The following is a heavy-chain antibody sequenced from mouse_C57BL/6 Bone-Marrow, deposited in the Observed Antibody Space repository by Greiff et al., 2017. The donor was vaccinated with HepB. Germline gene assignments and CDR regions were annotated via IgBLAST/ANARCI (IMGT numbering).Heavy chain of an antibody. Sequence: VQLQQSGPELVKPGASVKISCKASGYSFTDYNMNWVKQSNGKSLEWIGVINPNYGTTSYNQKFKGKATLTVDQSSSTAYMQLNSLTSEDSAVYYCAPNYYGSSSGLWYFDVWGTGTTVTVSS. CDR3: APNYYGSSSGLWYFDV. V-gene: IGHV1-39*01. J-gene: IGHJ1*03. D-gene: IGHD1-1*01. CDR1: GYSFTDYN. CDR2: INPNYGTT.